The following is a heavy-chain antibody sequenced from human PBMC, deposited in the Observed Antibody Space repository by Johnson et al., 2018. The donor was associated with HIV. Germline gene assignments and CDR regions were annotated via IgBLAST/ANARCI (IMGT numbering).Heavy chain of an antibody. CDR2: IYSGGST. Sequence: VQLVESGGGLVQPGGSLRLSCAASGFTVSSNYMSWVRQAPGKGLEWVSVIYSGGSTYYADSVKGRFTISRENSKNTLYHQMNSLSAEETAVYYCARPSTSHAFDIWGQGTMVTVSS. CDR3: ARPSTSHAFDI. V-gene: IGHV3-66*04. CDR1: GFTVSSNY. J-gene: IGHJ3*02.